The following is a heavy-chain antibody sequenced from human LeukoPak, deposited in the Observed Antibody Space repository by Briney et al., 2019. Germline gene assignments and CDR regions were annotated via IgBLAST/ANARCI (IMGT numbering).Heavy chain of an antibody. D-gene: IGHD3-10*01. CDR1: GYSISTGYY. V-gene: IGHV4-38-2*02. J-gene: IGHJ5*02. CDR2: MYHSGST. Sequence: SGTLSLTCIVSGYSISTGYYWAWIRQPPGKGLEWIGSMYHSGSTYYNPSLKSRVTISVDTSKNQFSLKLNSVTAADTAVYYCARVGGGYYGSGSSQYNWFDPWGQGTLVTVSS. CDR3: ARVGGGYYGSGSSQYNWFDP.